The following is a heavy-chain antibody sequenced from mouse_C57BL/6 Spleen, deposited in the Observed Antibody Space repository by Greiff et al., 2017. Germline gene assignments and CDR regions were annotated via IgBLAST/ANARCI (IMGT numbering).Heavy chain of an antibody. J-gene: IGHJ2*01. V-gene: IGHV1-26*01. CDR1: GYTFTDYY. Sequence: EVQLQQSGPELVKPGASVKISCKASGYTFTDYYMNWVKQSHGKSLEWIGDINPNNGGTSYNQKFKGKATLTVDKSSSTAYMELRSLTSEDSAVYYCARRATVVARGYFDYWGQGTTLTVSS. D-gene: IGHD1-1*01. CDR2: INPNNGGT. CDR3: ARRATVVARGYFDY.